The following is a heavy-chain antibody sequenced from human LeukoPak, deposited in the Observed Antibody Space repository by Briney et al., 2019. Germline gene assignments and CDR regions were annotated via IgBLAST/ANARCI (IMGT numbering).Heavy chain of an antibody. Sequence: PSETLSLTCTVSGVSISTGGYYWSWIRQHPGRGLEWIGYIYYSGSTYYNPSLKSRVIISVDTSKNQFSLRLSSVTAADTAVYYCARVAHSGLQTDYWGQGTLVTVSS. CDR2: IYYSGST. CDR1: GVSISTGGYY. D-gene: IGHD3-10*01. J-gene: IGHJ4*02. CDR3: ARVAHSGLQTDY. V-gene: IGHV4-31*03.